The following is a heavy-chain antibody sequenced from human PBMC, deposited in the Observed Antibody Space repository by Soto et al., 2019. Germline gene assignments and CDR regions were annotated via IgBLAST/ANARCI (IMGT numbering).Heavy chain of an antibody. V-gene: IGHV4-31*03. D-gene: IGHD3-3*01. Sequence: SETLSLTCTVSGGSISSGGYYWSWIRQHPGKGLEWIGYIYYSGSTYYNPSLKSRVTISVDTSKNQFSLKLSSVTAADTAVYYCARGDLHQYDFWSGYYPPYFDYWGQGTLVTVSS. J-gene: IGHJ4*02. CDR1: GGSISSGGYY. CDR2: IYYSGST. CDR3: ARGDLHQYDFWSGYYPPYFDY.